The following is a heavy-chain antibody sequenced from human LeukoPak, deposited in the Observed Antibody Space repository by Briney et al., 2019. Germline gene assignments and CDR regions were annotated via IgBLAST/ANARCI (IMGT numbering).Heavy chain of an antibody. CDR2: INPNCGGT. D-gene: IGHD6-13*01. J-gene: IGHJ5*02. Sequence: ASVKVSCKASGYTFIGYYIHWVRQAPGQGLEWMGWINPNCGGTNYAQKFQGRVTMTRDTSISTAYMELSRLRSDDTAVYYCARFIAAAGSHWFDPWGQGTLVTVSS. CDR3: ARFIAAAGSHWFDP. V-gene: IGHV1-2*02. CDR1: GYTFIGYY.